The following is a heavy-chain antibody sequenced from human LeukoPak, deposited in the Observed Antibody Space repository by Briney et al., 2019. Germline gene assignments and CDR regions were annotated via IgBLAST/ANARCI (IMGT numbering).Heavy chain of an antibody. D-gene: IGHD2-15*01. J-gene: IGHJ4*02. CDR2: IYDSGST. V-gene: IGHV4-39*01. CDR3: ARHVGYCSGGSCYPEYYFDY. Sequence: SETLSLTCTVSGGSISSSSYYWGWIRQPPGKGLEWIGSIYDSGSTYYNPSLKSRVTISVDTSKNQFSLKLSSVTAADTAVYYCARHVGYCSGGSCYPEYYFDYWGQGTLVTVSS. CDR1: GGSISSSSYY.